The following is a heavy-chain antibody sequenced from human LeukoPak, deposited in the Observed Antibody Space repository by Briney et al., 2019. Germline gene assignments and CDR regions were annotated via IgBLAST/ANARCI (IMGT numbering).Heavy chain of an antibody. CDR2: ISFDGNNK. CDR1: GFTVSSSY. Sequence: GGSLRLSCAASGFTVSSSYMSWVRQAPGKGLEWVAVISFDGNNKYYADSVKGRFTISRDNSTKTLYLQMNTLRVEDTAVYYCAKIPQVATYTVPNFDFWGQGTLVTVSS. V-gene: IGHV3-30*18. J-gene: IGHJ4*02. D-gene: IGHD3-16*01. CDR3: AKIPQVATYTVPNFDF.